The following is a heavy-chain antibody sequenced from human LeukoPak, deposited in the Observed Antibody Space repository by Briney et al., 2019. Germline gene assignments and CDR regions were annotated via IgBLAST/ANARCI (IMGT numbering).Heavy chain of an antibody. CDR2: IYSGGST. CDR3: ATPLAVAGPFDAFDI. V-gene: IGHV3-53*01. J-gene: IGHJ3*02. D-gene: IGHD6-19*01. CDR1: GLTVSSNY. Sequence: GGSLRLSCAASGLTVSSNYMSWVRQAPGKGLEWVSVIYSGGSTYYADSVKGRFTISRDNSKNTLYLQMNSLRAEDTAVYYCATPLAVAGPFDAFDIWGQGTMVTVSS.